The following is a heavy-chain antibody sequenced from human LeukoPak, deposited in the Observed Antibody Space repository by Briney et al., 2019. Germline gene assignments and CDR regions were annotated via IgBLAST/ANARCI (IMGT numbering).Heavy chain of an antibody. Sequence: SETLSLTCTVSGYSISSGYYWGWIRQPPGKGLEWIGSIYHSGSTYYNPSLKSRVTISVDTSKNQFSLKLSSVTAADTAVYYCARDVVGNWNDVVEGMDVWGQGTTVPVSS. D-gene: IGHD1-1*01. J-gene: IGHJ6*02. CDR3: ARDVVGNWNDVVEGMDV. V-gene: IGHV4-38-2*02. CDR1: GYSISSGYY. CDR2: IYHSGST.